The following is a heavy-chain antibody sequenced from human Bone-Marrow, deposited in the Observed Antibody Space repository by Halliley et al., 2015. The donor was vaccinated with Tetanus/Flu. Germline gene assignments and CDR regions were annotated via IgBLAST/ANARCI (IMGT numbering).Heavy chain of an antibody. J-gene: IGHJ4*02. V-gene: IGHV4-31*03. D-gene: IGHD3-10*01. CDR3: ARGGLQAFAS. CDR1: GGSINSGGFY. CDR2: IFYTGHT. Sequence: TLSLTCTVSGGSINSGGFYWTWIRQHPGKGLEWIGYIFYTGHTYYNPSLRSRLTISLDTSENQFSLNLRSVTAADTAVYYCARGGLQAFASWGQGTLVTVSP.